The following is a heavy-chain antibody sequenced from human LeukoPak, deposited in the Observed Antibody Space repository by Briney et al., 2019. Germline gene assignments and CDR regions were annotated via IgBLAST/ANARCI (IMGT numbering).Heavy chain of an antibody. Sequence: PGTSLRLSCEASGFIFSNYGMNWVRQAPGKGLEWVAIIWYDGSNEYYADSVKGRFSISRDNSKSTLYLEMNSLRADDTAICYCASATVPARGVGDFDLWGYGTWVTVS. CDR1: GFIFSNYG. D-gene: IGHD4-17*01. CDR2: IWYDGSNE. J-gene: IGHJ3*01. V-gene: IGHV3-33*01. CDR3: ASATVPARGVGDFDL.